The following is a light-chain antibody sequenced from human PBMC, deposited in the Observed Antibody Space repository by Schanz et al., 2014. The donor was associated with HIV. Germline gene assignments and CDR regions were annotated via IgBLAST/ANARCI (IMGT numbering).Light chain of an antibody. CDR1: QSVSSSY. Sequence: EIVLTQSPGTLSLSPGERATLSCRASQSVSSSYLAWYQQKVGQAPRLLIYGASSRATGISDRFSGSGSGTDFTLTISRLGPEDFAMYYCQQYGSSPWTFGQGTRVDVK. V-gene: IGKV3-20*01. J-gene: IGKJ1*01. CDR3: QQYGSSPWT. CDR2: GAS.